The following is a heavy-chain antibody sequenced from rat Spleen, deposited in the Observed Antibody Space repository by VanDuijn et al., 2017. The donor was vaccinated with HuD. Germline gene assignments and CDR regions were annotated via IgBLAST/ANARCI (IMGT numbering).Heavy chain of an antibody. CDR1: GFNFNDYW. D-gene: IGHD1-10*01. CDR3: TSGGITTRLNWFAY. Sequence: EVKLVESGGGLVQPGRSLKLSCAASGFNFNDYWMGWVRQAPGKGLEWVASIYSDGSSTYYPDTVKGRFVISKDDAKNTGYLQMNNLRSEDTAIYYCTSGGITTRLNWFAYWGQGTLVTVSS. CDR2: IYSDGSST. V-gene: IGHV5-35*01. J-gene: IGHJ3*01.